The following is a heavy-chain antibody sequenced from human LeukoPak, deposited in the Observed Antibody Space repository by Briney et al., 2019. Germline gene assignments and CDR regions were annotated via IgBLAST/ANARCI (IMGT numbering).Heavy chain of an antibody. D-gene: IGHD5-18*01. J-gene: IGHJ4*02. V-gene: IGHV3-74*01. Sequence: GGSLRLSCAASGLTFSDFWMHWVRQPPGKGLVWVALVKGDGRTTIYADSVKGRFTISRDNAKNTMYLQMNSLRADDSGVYYCATGHSYGYDYWGQGVLVTVSS. CDR1: GLTFSDFW. CDR3: ATGHSYGYDY. CDR2: VKGDGRTT.